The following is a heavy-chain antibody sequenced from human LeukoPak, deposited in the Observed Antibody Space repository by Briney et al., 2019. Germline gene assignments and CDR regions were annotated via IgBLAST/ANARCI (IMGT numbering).Heavy chain of an antibody. CDR1: GFTFSSYA. CDR3: AREGPRGNSQFDY. CDR2: IWYDGSNK. D-gene: IGHD2/OR15-2a*01. V-gene: IGHV3-33*08. J-gene: IGHJ4*02. Sequence: GGSLRLSCAASGFTFSSYAMYWVRQAPGKGLEWVALIWYDGSNKYYADSVEGRLTISRDNSKNTLYLQMNSLRAEDTAVYYCAREGPRGNSQFDYWGLGTLVTVSS.